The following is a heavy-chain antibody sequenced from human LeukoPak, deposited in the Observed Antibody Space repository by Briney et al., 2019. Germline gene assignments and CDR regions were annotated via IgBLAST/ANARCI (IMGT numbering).Heavy chain of an antibody. Sequence: PSETLSLTCTVSGGSISSYYWSWIRQPPGKGLEWIGYIYYSGSTNYNPSLKSRVTISVDTSKNQFSLKLSSVTAADTAVYYCARQNSSSWSTLDYWGQGTLVTVSS. V-gene: IGHV4-59*08. D-gene: IGHD6-13*01. CDR2: IYYSGST. CDR3: ARQNSSSWSTLDY. CDR1: GGSISSYY. J-gene: IGHJ4*02.